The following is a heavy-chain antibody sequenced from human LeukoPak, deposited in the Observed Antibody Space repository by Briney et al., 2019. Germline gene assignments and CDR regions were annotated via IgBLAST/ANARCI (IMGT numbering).Heavy chain of an antibody. J-gene: IGHJ4*02. D-gene: IGHD3-9*01. CDR3: AMGPFYDTDY. Sequence: PGGSLRLSCAASGFTFSSYAMSWVRQAPGKGLEWVSAISGSGGSTYYADSVKGRFTISRDNSKNTLCLQMNSLRAEDTAVYYCAMGPFYDTDYWGQGTLVTVSS. CDR1: GFTFSSYA. CDR2: ISGSGGST. V-gene: IGHV3-23*01.